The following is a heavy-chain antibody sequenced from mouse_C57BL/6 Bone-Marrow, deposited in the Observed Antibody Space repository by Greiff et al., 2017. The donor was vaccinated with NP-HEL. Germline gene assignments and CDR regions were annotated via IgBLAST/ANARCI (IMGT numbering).Heavy chain of an antibody. V-gene: IGHV5-4*01. D-gene: IGHD3-2*02. CDR2: ISDGGSYT. Sequence: EVKLVESGGGLVKPGGSLKLSCAASGFTFSSYAMSWVRQTPEKRLEWVATISDGGSYTYYPDNVKGRFTISRDNAKNNLYLQMSHLKSEDTAMDYCARDEGSSGYGDYAMDYWGQGTSVTVSS. CDR1: GFTFSSYA. J-gene: IGHJ4*01. CDR3: ARDEGSSGYGDYAMDY.